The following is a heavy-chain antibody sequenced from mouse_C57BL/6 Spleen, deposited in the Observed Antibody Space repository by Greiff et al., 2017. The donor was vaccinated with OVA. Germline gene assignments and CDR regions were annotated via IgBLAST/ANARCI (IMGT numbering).Heavy chain of an antibody. J-gene: IGHJ3*01. CDR2: FYPGSGSI. Sequence: QVQLKQSGAELVKPGASVKLSCKASGYTFTEYTIHWVKQRSGQGLEWIGWFYPGSGSIKYNEKFKDKATLTADKSSSTVYMELSRLTSEDSAVYFCAIHEKGYDYDASWFAYWGQGTLVTVSA. V-gene: IGHV1-62-2*01. D-gene: IGHD2-4*01. CDR3: AIHEKGYDYDASWFAY. CDR1: GYTFTEYT.